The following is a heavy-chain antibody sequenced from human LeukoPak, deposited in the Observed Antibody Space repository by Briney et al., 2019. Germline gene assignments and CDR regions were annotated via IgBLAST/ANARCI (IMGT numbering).Heavy chain of an antibody. Sequence: PGGSLRLSCAASGFTFSSYAMSWVRQAPGKGLEWVSAIGTSGGITYYADSVKGRFTISRDNAKNSLYLQMNSLRAEDTAVYYCARDRGGIDYWGQGTLVTVSS. V-gene: IGHV3-23*01. CDR2: IGTSGGIT. D-gene: IGHD3-10*01. CDR3: ARDRGGIDY. CDR1: GFTFSSYA. J-gene: IGHJ4*02.